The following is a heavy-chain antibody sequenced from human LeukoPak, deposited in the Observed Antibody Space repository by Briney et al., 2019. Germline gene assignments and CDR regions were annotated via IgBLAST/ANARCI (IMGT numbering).Heavy chain of an antibody. V-gene: IGHV3-7*01. CDR2: IKYDGSDK. J-gene: IGHJ4*02. Sequence: TGGSLRLSCAASGLAFSSYAMSWVRQAPGKGLECVANIKYDGSDKYYVDSVKGRFTISRDNAKNSVYLQMNSLRVEDTAVYYCARRNLFDYWGQGTVVTVSS. CDR3: ARRNLFDY. D-gene: IGHD1-14*01. CDR1: GLAFSSYA.